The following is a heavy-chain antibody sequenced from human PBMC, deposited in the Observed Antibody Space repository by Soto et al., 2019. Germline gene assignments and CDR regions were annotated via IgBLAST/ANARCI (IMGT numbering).Heavy chain of an antibody. CDR2: IYTSGTT. Sequence: ETLSLTCTLSGGSFSSYYWSWIRQPAGKGLEWIGRIYTSGTTNYNPAVKSRVTMSVDTSKNQFSLKLSSVTAADTAMYYCARDGSGGAEGWFDPWGQGTLVTVS. D-gene: IGHD6-19*01. CDR1: GGSFSSYY. V-gene: IGHV4-4*07. CDR3: ARDGSGGAEGWFDP. J-gene: IGHJ5*02.